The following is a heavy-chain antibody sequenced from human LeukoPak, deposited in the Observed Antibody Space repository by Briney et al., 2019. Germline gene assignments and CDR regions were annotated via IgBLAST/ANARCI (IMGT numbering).Heavy chain of an antibody. V-gene: IGHV3-21*01. CDR1: GFTFSRFT. CDR2: ISSNGAYI. J-gene: IGHJ3*02. D-gene: IGHD3-22*01. CDR3: AREGGFHYDSSGDAFDI. Sequence: PGGSLRLSCAASGFTFSRFTMNWVRQAPGKALEWVSSISSNGAYIYYADSLRGRLTISRDNAKNSLYLQVNSLGAEDTAVYYCAREGGFHYDSSGDAFDIWGQGTMVTVSS.